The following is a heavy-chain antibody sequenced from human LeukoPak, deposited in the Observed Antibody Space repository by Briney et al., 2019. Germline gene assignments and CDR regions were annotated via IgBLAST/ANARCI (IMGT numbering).Heavy chain of an antibody. CDR3: AKDRWGVGSSWLGEFDY. D-gene: IGHD6-13*01. J-gene: IGHJ4*02. V-gene: IGHV3-9*01. CDR1: GFTFDDYA. CDR2: ISWNSGSI. Sequence: PGGSLKLSCAASGFTFDDYAMHWVRQAPGKGLEWVSGISWNSGSIGYADSVKGRFTISRDNAKNSLYLQMNSLRAEDTALYYCAKDRWGVGSSWLGEFDYWGQGTLVTVSS.